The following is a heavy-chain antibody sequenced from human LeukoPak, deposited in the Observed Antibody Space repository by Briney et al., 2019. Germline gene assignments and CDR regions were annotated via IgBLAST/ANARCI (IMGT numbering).Heavy chain of an antibody. Sequence: PGGSLRLSCAASGFSFSHYNMHWVLHAPGKGLGSVSSIGSTATYMYYVDSVKGRFTISRDNAQNSLYLQMDSLRAEDTAVYYCATEGAVTVRGFDYWGQGTLVTVSS. J-gene: IGHJ4*02. D-gene: IGHD3-10*02. V-gene: IGHV3-21*01. CDR3: ATEGAVTVRGFDY. CDR1: GFSFSHYN. CDR2: IGSTATYM.